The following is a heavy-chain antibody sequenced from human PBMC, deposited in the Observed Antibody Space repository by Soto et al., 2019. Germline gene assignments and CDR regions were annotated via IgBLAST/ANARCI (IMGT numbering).Heavy chain of an antibody. CDR3: ARDRYDFWSGPVDY. D-gene: IGHD3-3*01. CDR1: GFTFSSYW. Sequence: EVQLVESGGGLVQPGGSVRLSCAASGFTFSSYWRSWVRQAPGKGLEWVANIKQDGSEKYYVDSVKGRFTISRDNAKNSLYLQMNSLRAEDTAVYYCARDRYDFWSGPVDYWGQGTLVTVSS. V-gene: IGHV3-7*01. CDR2: IKQDGSEK. J-gene: IGHJ4*02.